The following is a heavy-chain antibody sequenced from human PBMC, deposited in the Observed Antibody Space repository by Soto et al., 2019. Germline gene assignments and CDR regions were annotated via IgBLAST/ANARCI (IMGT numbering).Heavy chain of an antibody. D-gene: IGHD3-10*01. CDR1: GFTFSSYA. Sequence: EVQLVESGGGLVQPGGSLRLSCAASGFTFSSYAMHWVRQAPGKGLEYVSAISSNGGSTYYANSVKGRFTISRDKSKNTLYLQMGSLRAEDMAVYYCARDQPSTMVRGVIGYYYMDVWGKGTTVTVSS. V-gene: IGHV3-64*01. CDR3: ARDQPSTMVRGVIGYYYMDV. J-gene: IGHJ6*03. CDR2: ISSNGGST.